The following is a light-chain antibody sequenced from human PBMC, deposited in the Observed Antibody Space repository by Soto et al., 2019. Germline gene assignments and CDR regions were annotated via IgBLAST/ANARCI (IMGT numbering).Light chain of an antibody. Sequence: EIVLTQSPGTLSLSPGERATLSCRASQSVSSSYLAWYQQKPGQAPRLLIYAASTRATGVPARFSGSGSGTEFTLTISSLQYEDFAVYYCQQYNLWPPLFGQGTRLEIK. CDR3: QQYNLWPPL. CDR2: AAS. V-gene: IGKV3-15*01. CDR1: QSVSSSY. J-gene: IGKJ5*01.